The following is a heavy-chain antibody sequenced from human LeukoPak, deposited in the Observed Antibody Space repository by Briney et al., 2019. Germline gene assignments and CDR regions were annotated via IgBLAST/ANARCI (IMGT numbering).Heavy chain of an antibody. V-gene: IGHV4-34*01. CDR1: GGSFSGYY. CDR2: INHSGST. Sequence: SETLSLTCAVSGGSFSGYYWSWIRQPPGKGLEWIGEINHSGSTNYNPSLKSRVTISVDTSKNQFSLKLSSVTAADTAVYYCAREQSIFGVVINPYYYYYYMDVWGKGTTVTVSS. J-gene: IGHJ6*03. CDR3: AREQSIFGVVINPYYYYYYMDV. D-gene: IGHD3-3*01.